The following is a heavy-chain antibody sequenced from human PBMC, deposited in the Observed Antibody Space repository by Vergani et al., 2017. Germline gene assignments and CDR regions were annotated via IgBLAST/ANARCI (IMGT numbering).Heavy chain of an antibody. J-gene: IGHJ5*02. CDR1: GYSLTSGFY. CDR3: ARLSCALERDYFDP. D-gene: IGHD1-1*01. Sequence: QVQLQESGPGLVKPSETLSLTCAVSGYSLTSGFYWGWLRQPPGKGLEWIGSLYYSGITYYSPSLESRVTISVDTSKNHFSLRLSSVTAADTAIYYCARLSCALERDYFDPWGQGSLVTVSS. V-gene: IGHV4-38-2*01. CDR2: LYYSGIT.